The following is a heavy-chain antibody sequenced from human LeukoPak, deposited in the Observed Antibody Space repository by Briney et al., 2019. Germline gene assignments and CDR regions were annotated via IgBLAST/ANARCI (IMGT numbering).Heavy chain of an antibody. V-gene: IGHV3-7*03. CDR3: AKARGGRPPLYFFDY. J-gene: IGHJ4*02. Sequence: GGSLRLSCAASGFMFSSNWMSWVRLAPGKGLEWVANIKEDGTETYYVDSVKGRFTIPRDNAKNSLYLQMNSLRVEDTAVYYCAKARGGRPPLYFFDYWGQEMLVAVSS. D-gene: IGHD3-16*01. CDR2: IKEDGTET. CDR1: GFMFSSNW.